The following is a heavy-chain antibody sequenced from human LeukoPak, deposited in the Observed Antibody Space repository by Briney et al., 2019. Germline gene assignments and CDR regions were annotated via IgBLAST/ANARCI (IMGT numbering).Heavy chain of an antibody. D-gene: IGHD3-22*01. CDR3: ASRGFSITMIDGETPFDY. Sequence: GGSLRLSCAASGFTFSSYWMSWVRQAPGKGLELVANIKQDGSEKYYVDSVKGRFTISRDNAKNSLYLQMNSLRAEDTAVYYCASRGFSITMIDGETPFDYWGQGTLVTVSS. CDR2: IKQDGSEK. CDR1: GFTFSSYW. J-gene: IGHJ4*02. V-gene: IGHV3-7*01.